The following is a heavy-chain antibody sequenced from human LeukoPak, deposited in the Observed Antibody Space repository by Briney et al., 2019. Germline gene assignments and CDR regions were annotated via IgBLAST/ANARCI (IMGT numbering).Heavy chain of an antibody. CDR3: AREVGLAVVEDY. V-gene: IGHV1-8*01. D-gene: IGHD2-15*01. CDR1: GYTFTSYD. J-gene: IGHJ4*02. Sequence: ASVNVSCKASGYTFTSYDINWVRQATGQGLEWMGWMNPNSGNTGYAQKFQGRVTMTRNTSISTAYMELSSLRSEDTAVYYCAREVGLAVVEDYWGQGTLLTVSS. CDR2: MNPNSGNT.